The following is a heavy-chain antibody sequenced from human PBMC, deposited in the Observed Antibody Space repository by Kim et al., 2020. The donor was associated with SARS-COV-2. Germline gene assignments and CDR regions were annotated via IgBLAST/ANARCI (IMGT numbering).Heavy chain of an antibody. CDR2: IYYRGNT. J-gene: IGHJ6*02. Sequence: SETLSLTCTVSGGSISSSRYYWGWIRQTPGKGLEWIGSIYYRGNTYYNPSLESRLTISVYTSKNQFSLTVNSVTAADTALYFCARHHSVDHLYDVWGQGTTVTVSS. CDR3: ARHHSVDHLYDV. D-gene: IGHD2-8*01. CDR1: GGSISSSRYY. V-gene: IGHV4-39*01.